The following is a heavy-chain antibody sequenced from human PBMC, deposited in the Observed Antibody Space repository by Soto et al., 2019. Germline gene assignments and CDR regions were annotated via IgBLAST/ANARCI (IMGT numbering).Heavy chain of an antibody. J-gene: IGHJ6*02. CDR1: GGTFSSYA. V-gene: IGHV1-69*13. CDR3: ARDPGYSYGHPPHRATDV. D-gene: IGHD5-18*01. Sequence: SVKVSCKISGGTFSSYAINWVRQAPGQGLEWMGGIIPISATTNYAQKFQGRATITADESTFTSYMELRSLISEDTALYYCARDPGYSYGHPPHRATDVSGQGTTVTVSS. CDR2: IIPISATT.